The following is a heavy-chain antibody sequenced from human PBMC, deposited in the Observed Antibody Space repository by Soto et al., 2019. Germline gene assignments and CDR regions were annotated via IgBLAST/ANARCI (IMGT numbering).Heavy chain of an antibody. CDR2: ISGSGGST. Sequence: EVQLLESGGGLGQPGGSLRLSCAASGFTFSSYAMSWVRQAPGKGLEWVSGISGSGGSTYYADSVKGRLTISRDNSKNTLYLQMNSLRPEDTAVYYCAKGGGVVAAATREDYYGMDVWGQGTTVTVSS. CDR1: GFTFSSYA. J-gene: IGHJ6*01. CDR3: AKGGGVVAAATREDYYGMDV. D-gene: IGHD2-15*01. V-gene: IGHV3-23*01.